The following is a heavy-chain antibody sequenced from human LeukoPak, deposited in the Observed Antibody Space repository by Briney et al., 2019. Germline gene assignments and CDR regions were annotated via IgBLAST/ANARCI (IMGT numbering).Heavy chain of an antibody. J-gene: IGHJ6*02. CDR1: GGSISSYY. CDR2: IYYSGST. Sequence: SETLSLTCTVSGGSISSYYWSWIRQPPGKGLEWIGYIYYSGSTNYNPSLKSRVTLSVDTSKNQFSLKLSSVTAADTAVYYCARAGRPGRFGRDGMDVWGQGTTVTVSS. CDR3: ARAGRPGRFGRDGMDV. D-gene: IGHD1-26*01. V-gene: IGHV4-59*08.